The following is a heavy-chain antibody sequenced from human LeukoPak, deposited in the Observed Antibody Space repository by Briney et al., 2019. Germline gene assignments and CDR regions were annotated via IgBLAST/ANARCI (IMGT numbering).Heavy chain of an antibody. D-gene: IGHD5-12*01. CDR1: GGTFSSYA. V-gene: IGHV1-69*04. CDR3: GRGYDWEYWFDP. J-gene: IGHJ5*02. CDR2: IIPILGIA. Sequence: ASVKVSCKASGGTFSSYAISWVRQAPGQGLEWMGRIIPILGIANYAQKFQGRVTITADNSTSTAYMELSSLRSEDTAVYYCGRGYDWEYWFDPWGQGTLVTVSS.